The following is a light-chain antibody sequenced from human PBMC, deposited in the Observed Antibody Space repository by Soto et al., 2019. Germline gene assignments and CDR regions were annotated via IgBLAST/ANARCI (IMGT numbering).Light chain of an antibody. CDR1: QTISSW. J-gene: IGKJ3*01. CDR2: DAS. Sequence: EIQMTQTPSTLSGSVGDRFTITCLSSQTISSWLAWYQQKPGKAPVLLIYDASSLKSGVPSRFSGSGSGTEFTLTITSLQPDDFAIYYCQHYHGYPFTFGPGTMVDI. CDR3: QHYHGYPFT. V-gene: IGKV1-5*01.